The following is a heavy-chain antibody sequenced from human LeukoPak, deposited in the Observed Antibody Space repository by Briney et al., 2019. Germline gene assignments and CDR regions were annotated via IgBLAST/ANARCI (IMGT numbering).Heavy chain of an antibody. CDR3: ARGWLAETMVVTPYNY. Sequence: GASVKVSCKASGGSFISYAINWVRQAPRQGLEWMGGIIPIFGTANYAQKFQDRVTITAVESMSTVYMELSSLRSEDTAVYYCARGWLAETMVVTPYNYWGQGTLVTVSS. V-gene: IGHV1-69*13. CDR1: GGSFISYA. D-gene: IGHD4-23*01. CDR2: IIPIFGTA. J-gene: IGHJ4*02.